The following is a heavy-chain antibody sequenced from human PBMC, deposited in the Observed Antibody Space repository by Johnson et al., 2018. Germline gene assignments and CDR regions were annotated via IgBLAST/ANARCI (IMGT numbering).Heavy chain of an antibody. CDR3: AKDRGAAPYYYYYMDV. J-gene: IGHJ6*03. Sequence: QVQLVQSGGGVVQPGRSLRLSCAASGFTFSSYGMHWVRQAPGKGLEWVAVISYDGSNKYYADSVKGRFTISRDNAKNTRYLRMNSLRAEDTTAVYYCAKDRGAAPYYYYYMDVWGKGTTVTVSS. V-gene: IGHV3-30*18. D-gene: IGHD3-10*01. CDR2: ISYDGSNK. CDR1: GFTFSSYG.